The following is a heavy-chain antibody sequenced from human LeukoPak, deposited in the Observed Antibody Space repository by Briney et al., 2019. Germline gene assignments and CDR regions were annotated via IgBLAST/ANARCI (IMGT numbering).Heavy chain of an antibody. Sequence: GGSLRLSCAASGFTFSDYYMSWVRQAPGKGLAWVSYISGSRSTIYYADSVKGRFTISRDNAKNSLYLQMNSLRADDTAVYYCVRAGRELGYYHDFWGQGTLVTVSS. J-gene: IGHJ4*02. CDR3: VRAGRELGYYHDF. D-gene: IGHD3-10*01. V-gene: IGHV3-11*01. CDR1: GFTFSDYY. CDR2: ISGSRSTI.